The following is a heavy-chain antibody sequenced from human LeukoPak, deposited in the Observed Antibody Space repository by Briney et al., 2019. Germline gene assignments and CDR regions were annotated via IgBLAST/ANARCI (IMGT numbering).Heavy chain of an antibody. V-gene: IGHV3-74*01. D-gene: IGHD3-3*01. J-gene: IGHJ5*02. Sequence: GGSLRLSCAASGFTFSSYAMHWVRQAPGKGLVWVSRINSDGSSTSYADSVKGRFTISRDNAKDTLYLQMNSLRAEDTAVYYCARESHYDFWSGYRSGSNWFDPWGQGTLVTVSS. CDR2: INSDGSST. CDR3: ARESHYDFWSGYRSGSNWFDP. CDR1: GFTFSSYA.